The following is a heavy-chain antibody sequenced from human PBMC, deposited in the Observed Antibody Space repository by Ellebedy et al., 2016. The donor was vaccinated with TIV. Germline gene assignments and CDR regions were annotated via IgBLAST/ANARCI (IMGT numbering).Heavy chain of an antibody. V-gene: IGHV1-2*02. J-gene: IGHJ5*02. Sequence: GRVTMTRDTSINTAYMEMRKLRSDDTAVYYCARVGAGKSDWFDPWGQGTLVIVSS. CDR3: ARVGAGKSDWFDP. D-gene: IGHD4-17*01.